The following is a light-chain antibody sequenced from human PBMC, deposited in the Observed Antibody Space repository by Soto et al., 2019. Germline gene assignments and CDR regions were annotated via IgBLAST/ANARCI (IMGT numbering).Light chain of an antibody. CDR3: QQGYDLPIT. J-gene: IGKJ4*01. CDR2: LAS. Sequence: DIQMTQSPSSVSASVGDRVTFTCRASENIDNYLAWYQQKPGKAPKLLIYLASTSQSGVPSRFRGSGYGRDFSLTVSSLQPEDFATYICQQGYDLPITFGGGTKVEI. V-gene: IGKV1D-12*01. CDR1: ENIDNY.